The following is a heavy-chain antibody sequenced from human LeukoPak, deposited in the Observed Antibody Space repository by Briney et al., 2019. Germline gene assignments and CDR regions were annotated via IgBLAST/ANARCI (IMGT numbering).Heavy chain of an antibody. D-gene: IGHD1-26*01. CDR1: GGSISSYY. CDR3: ARSIVGATLIPFGY. CDR2: IYYSGST. Sequence: PSETLSLTRTVSGGSISSYYWSWIRQPPGKGLEWIGYIYYSGSTNYNPSLKSRVTISVDTSKNQFSLKLSSVTAADTAVYYCARSIVGATLIPFGYWGQGTLVTVSP. V-gene: IGHV4-59*01. J-gene: IGHJ4*02.